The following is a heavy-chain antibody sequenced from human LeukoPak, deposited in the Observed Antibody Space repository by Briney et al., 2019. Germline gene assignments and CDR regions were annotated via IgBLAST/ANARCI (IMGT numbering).Heavy chain of an antibody. V-gene: IGHV1-2*06. CDR2: INPNSGGT. CDR3: ARIPSGITGTTADY. Sequence: ASVKVSCKASGGTFSSYAISWVRQAPGQGLEWMGRINPNSGGTNYAQKFQGRVTMTRDTSISTAYMELSRLRSDDTAVYYCARIPSGITGTTADYWGQGTLVTVSS. CDR1: GGTFSSYA. D-gene: IGHD1-7*01. J-gene: IGHJ4*02.